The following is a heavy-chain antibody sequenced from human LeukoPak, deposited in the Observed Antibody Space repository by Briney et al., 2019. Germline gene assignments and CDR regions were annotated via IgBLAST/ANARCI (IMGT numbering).Heavy chain of an antibody. CDR2: IYYSGST. J-gene: IGHJ4*02. CDR3: ARGPAERITIFGVAMGYFDY. CDR1: GGSISSGGYY. D-gene: IGHD3-3*01. Sequence: SETLSLTCTVSGGSISSGGYYWSWIRQHPGKGLEWIGYIYYSGSTNYNPSLKSRVTISVDTSKNQFSLKLSPVTAVDTAVYYCARGPAERITIFGVAMGYFDYWGQGTLVTVSS. V-gene: IGHV4-61*08.